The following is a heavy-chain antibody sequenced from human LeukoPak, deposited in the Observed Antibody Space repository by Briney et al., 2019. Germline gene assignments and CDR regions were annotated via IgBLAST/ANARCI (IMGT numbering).Heavy chain of an antibody. Sequence: GRSLRLSCAASGLTFSSYAMHWVRQAPGKGLEWVAVISYDGSNKYYADSVKGRFTISRDNSKNTLYLQMNSLRAEDTAVYYCARDESFNFWSGYYTVRYYYGMDVWGQGTTVTVSS. J-gene: IGHJ6*02. V-gene: IGHV3-30*04. CDR3: ARDESFNFWSGYYTVRYYYGMDV. D-gene: IGHD3-3*01. CDR1: GLTFSSYA. CDR2: ISYDGSNK.